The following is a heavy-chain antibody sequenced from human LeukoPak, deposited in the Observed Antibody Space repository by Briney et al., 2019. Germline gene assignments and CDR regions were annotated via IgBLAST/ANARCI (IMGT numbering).Heavy chain of an antibody. CDR2: INSDGSST. J-gene: IGHJ4*02. Sequence: GGSLRLSCAASGFTFSSYGMHWVRQAPGKGLVWVSRINSDGSSTSYADSVKGRFTISRDNAKNTLYLQMNSLRAEDTAVYYCARGTWSITAMVTREYYFDYWGQGTLVTVPS. CDR3: ARGTWSITAMVTREYYFDY. V-gene: IGHV3-74*01. D-gene: IGHD5-18*01. CDR1: GFTFSSYG.